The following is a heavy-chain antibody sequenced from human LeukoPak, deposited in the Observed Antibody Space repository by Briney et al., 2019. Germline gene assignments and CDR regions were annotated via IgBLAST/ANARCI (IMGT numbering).Heavy chain of an antibody. CDR1: GYTFTGYY. CDR2: INPNSGGT. J-gene: IGHJ6*02. D-gene: IGHD3-9*01. CDR3: ARVFVEAYYDILTGPSPFYYYYYGMDV. Sequence: GASVKVSCKASGYTFTGYYMHWVRQAPGQGLEWMGWINPNSGGTNYAQKFQGRVTMTRDTSISTAYMELSRLRSDDTAVYYCARVFVEAYYDILTGPSPFYYYYYGMDVWGQGTTVTVSS. V-gene: IGHV1-2*02.